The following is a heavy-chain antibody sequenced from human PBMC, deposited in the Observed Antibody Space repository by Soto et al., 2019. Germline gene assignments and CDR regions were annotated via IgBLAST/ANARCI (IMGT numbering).Heavy chain of an antibody. CDR3: ARDNYDFWSGVFYYYIDV. CDR2: INRDGSNT. J-gene: IGHJ6*03. Sequence: EVQLVESGGGLVQPGGSLRLSCAASGFTFSSHWMHWVRQAPGKGLVWVSRINRDGSNTSYADSVKGRSTISRDNAKNTLYLEMHSLRAEDTAVYYCARDNYDFWSGVFYYYIDVWGKGTTVTVSS. CDR1: GFTFSSHW. D-gene: IGHD3-3*01. V-gene: IGHV3-74*01.